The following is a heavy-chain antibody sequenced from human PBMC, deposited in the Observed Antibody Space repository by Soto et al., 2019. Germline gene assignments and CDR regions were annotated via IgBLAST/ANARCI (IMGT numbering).Heavy chain of an antibody. CDR2: IYPGDSDT. Sequence: GESLKISCKGSGYSFTSYWIGWVRQMPGKGLEWMGIIYPGDSDTRYSPSFQGQVTISADKSISTAYLQWSSLKASDTAMYYCAITPLGYCSGTSCPDAFDIWGQGTMVTVSS. V-gene: IGHV5-51*01. J-gene: IGHJ3*02. CDR1: GYSFTSYW. D-gene: IGHD2-2*01. CDR3: AITPLGYCSGTSCPDAFDI.